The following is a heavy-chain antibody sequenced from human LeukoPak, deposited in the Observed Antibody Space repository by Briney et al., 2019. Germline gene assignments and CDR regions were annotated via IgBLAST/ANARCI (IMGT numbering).Heavy chain of an antibody. D-gene: IGHD2/OR15-2a*01. CDR1: GLTFSSYG. V-gene: IGHV3-33*01. CDR3: AREGPRGNSQFDY. Sequence: GGTVRLSCAASGLTFSSYGIHWVRQAPGKGLEWVVFIWYDGSNKYYADSVKGRLTISRDNSKNTLYLQMNSLRAEDTAVYYCAREGPRGNSQFDYWGQGTLVTVSS. J-gene: IGHJ4*02. CDR2: IWYDGSNK.